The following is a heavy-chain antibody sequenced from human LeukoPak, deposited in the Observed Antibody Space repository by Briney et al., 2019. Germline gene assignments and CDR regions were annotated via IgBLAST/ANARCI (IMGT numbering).Heavy chain of an antibody. CDR1: GGSFSGYY. CDR2: INHSGTT. D-gene: IGHD3-3*01. J-gene: IGHJ5*02. Sequence: KPSETLSLTCAVYGGSFSGYYWSWIRPPPGKGLEWGGEINHSGTTNYSPSLKSRVTISVDTSKNQFSLKLSSVTAADTAVYYCARGLGYYDFWSGYSRSHHWFDPWGQGTLVTVSS. V-gene: IGHV4-34*01. CDR3: ARGLGYYDFWSGYSRSHHWFDP.